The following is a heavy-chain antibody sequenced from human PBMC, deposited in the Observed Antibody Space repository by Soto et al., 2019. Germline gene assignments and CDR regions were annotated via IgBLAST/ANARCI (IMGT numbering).Heavy chain of an antibody. CDR3: VKEGITIFGVAPLDY. Sequence: GGSLRLSCSASGFTFSSYAMHWVRQAPGKGLEYVSAISSNGGSTYYADSVKGRFTISRDNSKNTLYLQMSSLRAEDTAVYYCVKEGITIFGVAPLDYWGQGTLVTVSS. CDR2: ISSNGGST. D-gene: IGHD3-3*01. CDR1: GFTFSSYA. J-gene: IGHJ4*02. V-gene: IGHV3-64D*08.